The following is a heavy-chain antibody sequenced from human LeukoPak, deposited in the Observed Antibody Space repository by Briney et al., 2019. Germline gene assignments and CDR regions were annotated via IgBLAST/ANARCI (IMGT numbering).Heavy chain of an antibody. CDR2: ISHEGSIK. V-gene: IGHV3-30-3*01. CDR1: GFTFSDYY. D-gene: IGHD3-9*01. J-gene: IGHJ4*02. Sequence: PGGSLRLSCVASGFTFSDYYMSWIRQPPGKGLEWLAVISHEGSIKYHADSVRGRFTISRDNSHNTLFLQMNSLRAEDTAVYYCARHFTTGSIDHWGQGNLVTVSS. CDR3: ARHFTTGSIDH.